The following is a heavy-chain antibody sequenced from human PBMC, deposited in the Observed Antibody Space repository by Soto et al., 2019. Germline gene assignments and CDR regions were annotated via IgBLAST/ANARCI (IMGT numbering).Heavy chain of an antibody. Sequence: XGSLRLSGAASGFTFSSYGMHWVRQAPGKGLEWVAVISYDGSNKYYADSVKGRFTISRDNSKNTLYLRMNSLRADDTAVYYCAKGIVVVRGYYFNYWGQGTLVTVSS. D-gene: IGHD3-22*01. J-gene: IGHJ4*02. CDR2: ISYDGSNK. CDR3: AKGIVVVRGYYFNY. CDR1: GFTFSSYG. V-gene: IGHV3-30*18.